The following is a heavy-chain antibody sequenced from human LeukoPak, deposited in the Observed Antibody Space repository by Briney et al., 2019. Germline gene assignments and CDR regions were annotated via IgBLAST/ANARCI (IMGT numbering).Heavy chain of an antibody. CDR1: GFNFNTYA. CDR2: ISTSGDRT. CDR3: AKRSSFDY. V-gene: IGHV3-23*01. J-gene: IGHJ4*02. Sequence: GGSLRLSCVGSGFNFNTYAMIWVRQAAVKGLEWVSAISTSGDRTYYADSVTGRFTISRDNSKNTVYLQMNSLRAEDTAVYYCAKRSSFDYWGQGTLVTVSS.